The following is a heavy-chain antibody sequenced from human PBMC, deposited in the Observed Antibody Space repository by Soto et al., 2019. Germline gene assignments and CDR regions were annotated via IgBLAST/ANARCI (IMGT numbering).Heavy chain of an antibody. CDR2: IYYSGST. Sequence: TSETLSLTCPVSSGSIISSNYYWAWIRQPPEKGLEWIATIYYSGSTYYSPSLKSRVTISVDTSKNQFSLRLASVTAADTAVYYCARLNKPGWFDPWGQGTLVTVSS. CDR3: ARLNKPGWFDP. V-gene: IGHV4-39*01. J-gene: IGHJ5*02. CDR1: SGSIISSNYY.